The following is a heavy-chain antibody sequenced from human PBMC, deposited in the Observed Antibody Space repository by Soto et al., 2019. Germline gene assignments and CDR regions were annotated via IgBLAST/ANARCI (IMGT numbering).Heavy chain of an antibody. CDR2: IRSKVNSGAT. V-gene: IGHV3-73*01. J-gene: IGHJ4*02. Sequence: GGSLRLSCAASGFSFNNGWMSWVRQAPGKGLEWVGRIRSKVNSGATEYGASVKGRFTISRDDSKNTAYLQMNSLKTEDTAVYYCTIRITMVRGVRRTYYFDYWGQGTLVTVSS. CDR3: TIRITMVRGVRRTYYFDY. D-gene: IGHD3-10*01. CDR1: GFSFNNGW.